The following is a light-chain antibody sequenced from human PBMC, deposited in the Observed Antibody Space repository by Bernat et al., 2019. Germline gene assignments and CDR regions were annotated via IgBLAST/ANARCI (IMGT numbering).Light chain of an antibody. J-gene: IGLJ1*01. CDR2: EVT. Sequence: QSALTQPPSASGSPGQSVTISCTGTSGDVGGYNYVSWYQQHPGKAPKLMISEVTKRPSGVPDRFSGSKSGNTASLTVSGLQAEDEADYYCSSYAGSNNYVFGTGTKVTVL. CDR1: SGDVGGYNY. V-gene: IGLV2-8*01. CDR3: SSYAGSNNYV.